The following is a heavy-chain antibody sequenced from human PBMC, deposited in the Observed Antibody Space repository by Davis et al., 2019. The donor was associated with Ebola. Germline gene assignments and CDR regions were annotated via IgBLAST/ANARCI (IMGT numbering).Heavy chain of an antibody. CDR2: TRSKDNSYFT. J-gene: IGHJ4*02. D-gene: IGHD3-3*01. CDR1: GLTFSSYW. Sequence: GGSLRLSCAASGLTFSSYWMHWVRQAPGKGLEWVGRTRSKDNSYFTEFAASVKGRFIISRDDSKDSLYLQMNSLKTEDTAVYYCVRGGRAIFQTYLDYWGQGSLVTVSS. V-gene: IGHV3-72*01. CDR3: VRGGRAIFQTYLDY.